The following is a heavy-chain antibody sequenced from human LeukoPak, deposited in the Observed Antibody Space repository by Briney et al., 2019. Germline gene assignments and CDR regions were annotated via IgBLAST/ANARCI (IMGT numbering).Heavy chain of an antibody. V-gene: IGHV4-34*01. CDR1: GGSFSGYY. D-gene: IGHD3-9*01. J-gene: IGHJ6*02. CDR2: INHSGST. CDR3: ARGESILYYDILTGYLPYYYYGMDV. Sequence: SENLSLTSAVYGGSFSGYYWSWIRQPPGKGLEWIGEINHSGSTNYNPSLKSRVTISVDTSKNQFSLKLSSVTAADTAVYYCARGESILYYDILTGYLPYYYYGMDVWGQGTTVTVSS.